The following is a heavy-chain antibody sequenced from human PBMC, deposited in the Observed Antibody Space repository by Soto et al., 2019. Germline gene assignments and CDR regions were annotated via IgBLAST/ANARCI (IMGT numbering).Heavy chain of an antibody. CDR2: AIPVFGTT. V-gene: IGHV1-69*01. Sequence: QVQLVQSGAEVRKPGSSVKVSCKASGDTFMYYAFTWVRQAPGQGLEWVGQAIPVFGTTNHAQKFQVRVTCTADESTSTAYMELSSLRFADTAVYFCGRTYIAAWRPTASDLWGRATMVTVSS. J-gene: IGHJ3*01. CDR1: GDTFMYYA. D-gene: IGHD6-13*01. CDR3: GRTYIAAWRPTASDL.